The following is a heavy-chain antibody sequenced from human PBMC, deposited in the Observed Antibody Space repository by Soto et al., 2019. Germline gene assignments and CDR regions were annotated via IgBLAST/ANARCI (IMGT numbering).Heavy chain of an antibody. CDR2: INPSGDVT. V-gene: IGHV1-46*02. CDR1: GFTFNTYY. Sequence: ASVKVSCKASGFTFNTYYMHWVRQAPGQGLEWMGIINPSGDVTSYAQKFQGRVTMTEDTSTDTAYMELSSLRSEDTAVYYCATDLTVVTPSWGQGTLVTVS. D-gene: IGHD2-21*02. CDR3: ATDLTVVTPS. J-gene: IGHJ4*02.